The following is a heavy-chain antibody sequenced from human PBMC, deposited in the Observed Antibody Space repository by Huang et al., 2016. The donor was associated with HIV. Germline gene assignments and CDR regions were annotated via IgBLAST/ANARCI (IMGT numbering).Heavy chain of an antibody. CDR3: ARALLLFGLGSPLDF. CDR2: IKPSGAST. Sequence: QVQLVQSGAEVKKPGASVKISCKASGYPFTTYHMHWVRQAPGQGLEWMGMIKPSGASTRYAQKFQGRVTMTSDTSTSTVYMELSSLTPEDTAVYYCARALLLFGLGSPLDFWGQGSLVTVSS. CDR1: GYPFTTYH. V-gene: IGHV1-46*01. J-gene: IGHJ4*02. D-gene: IGHD3-10*01.